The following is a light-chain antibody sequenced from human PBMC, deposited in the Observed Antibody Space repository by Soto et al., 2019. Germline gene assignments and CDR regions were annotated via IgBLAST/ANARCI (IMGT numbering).Light chain of an antibody. CDR2: AAS. J-gene: IGKJ5*01. CDR3: QQYNNWPPIT. Sequence: DIQMTQSPSSLSASVGDRVTITCRASQGISNYLAWYQQKPGTVPKLLISAASTLQTGVPSRFSGGGSGTEFTLTISSLQSEDFAVYYCQQYNNWPPITFGQGTRLEIK. V-gene: IGKV1-27*01. CDR1: QGISNY.